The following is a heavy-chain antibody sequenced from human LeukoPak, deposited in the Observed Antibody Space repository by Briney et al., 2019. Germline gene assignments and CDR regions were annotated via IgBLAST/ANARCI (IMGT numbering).Heavy chain of an antibody. Sequence: GGSLRLSCAAPGFTFSSYAMSWVRQAPGKGLEWVSAISGSGGSTYYADSVKGRFTISRGNSKNTLYLQMNNLRAEDTAVYYCAKVGPLVVTAIRLYYFDYWGQGTLVTVSS. CDR3: AKVGPLVVTAIRLYYFDY. J-gene: IGHJ4*02. CDR2: ISGSGGST. V-gene: IGHV3-23*01. D-gene: IGHD2-21*02. CDR1: GFTFSSYA.